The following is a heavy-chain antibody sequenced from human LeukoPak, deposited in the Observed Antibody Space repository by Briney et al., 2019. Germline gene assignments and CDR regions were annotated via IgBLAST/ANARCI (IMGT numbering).Heavy chain of an antibody. CDR2: ISYDGSNK. Sequence: GGSLRLSCAASGFTVSSNYMSWVRQAPGKGLEWVAIISYDGSNKYYADSVKGRFTISRDNAKNSLYLQMNSLRAEDTAVYYCARDYDYGDYVGTLAGYWGQGTLVTVSS. D-gene: IGHD4-17*01. CDR3: ARDYDYGDYVGTLAGY. CDR1: GFTVSSNY. V-gene: IGHV3-30-3*01. J-gene: IGHJ4*02.